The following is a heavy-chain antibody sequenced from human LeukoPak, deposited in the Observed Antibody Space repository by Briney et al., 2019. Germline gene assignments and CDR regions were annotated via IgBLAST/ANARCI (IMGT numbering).Heavy chain of an antibody. CDR2: IIGSVVST. CDR3: AKGAYDYVEVGFFDY. D-gene: IGHD5-12*01. CDR1: GFTFNHYA. V-gene: IGHV3-23*01. J-gene: IGHJ4*02. Sequence: GGSLRLSCAASGFTFNHYAMSWVRQSPGKGLEWVSTIIGSVVSTFYADSVKGRFTISRDTSKNTLYLQMNSLGAEDTAVYYCAKGAYDYVEVGFFDYWGQGTLVTVSS.